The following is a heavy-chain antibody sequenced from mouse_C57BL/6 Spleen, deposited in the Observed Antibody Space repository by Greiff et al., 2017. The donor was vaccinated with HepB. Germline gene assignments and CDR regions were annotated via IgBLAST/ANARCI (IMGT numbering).Heavy chain of an antibody. CDR2: INYDGSST. V-gene: IGHV5-16*01. CDR3: ARVSREGWFAY. J-gene: IGHJ3*01. Sequence: EVKLVESEGGLVQPGSSMKLSCTASGFTFSDYYMAWVRQVPEQGLEWVANINYDGSSTYYLDSLKSRFIISRDNANNILYLQMSSLKSEDTATYYGARVSREGWFAYWGQGTLVTVSA. CDR1: GFTFSDYY.